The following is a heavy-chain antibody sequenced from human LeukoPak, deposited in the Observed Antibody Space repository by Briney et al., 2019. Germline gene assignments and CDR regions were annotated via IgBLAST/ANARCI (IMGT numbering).Heavy chain of an antibody. J-gene: IGHJ5*02. Sequence: PSQTLSLTCTVSGGSISSGGYYWSWIRQHPGKGLEWIGYIYYSGSTYHNPSLKSRVTISVDTSKNQFSLKLSSVTAADTAVYYCARALYSSSAGWFDPWGQGTLVTVSS. D-gene: IGHD6-6*01. CDR3: ARALYSSSAGWFDP. V-gene: IGHV4-31*03. CDR2: IYYSGST. CDR1: GGSISSGGYY.